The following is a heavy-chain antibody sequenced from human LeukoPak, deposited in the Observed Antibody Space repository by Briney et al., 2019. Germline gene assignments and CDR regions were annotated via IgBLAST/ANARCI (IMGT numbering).Heavy chain of an antibody. J-gene: IGHJ4*02. D-gene: IGHD5-18*01. CDR2: IYSGGTT. CDR1: GFTFSSYC. V-gene: IGHV3-53*04. CDR3: ARVDTVMAYYFDL. Sequence: GGSLRLSCAASGFTFSSYCMTWVRQAPGKGLEWVSTIYSGGTTYYADSVMGRFTISRHNSRNTLYLQMNSLRAEDTAVYYCARVDTVMAYYFDLWGQGTLVTVSS.